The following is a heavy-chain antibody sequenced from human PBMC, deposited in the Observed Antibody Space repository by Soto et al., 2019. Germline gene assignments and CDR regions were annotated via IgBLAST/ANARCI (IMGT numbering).Heavy chain of an antibody. D-gene: IGHD6-19*01. CDR2: FDPEDGET. CDR1: GYTLTELS. CDR3: ATDYSSRFLAVAGTSNWFEP. Sequence: ASVKISCKVSGYTLTELSMHWVRQAPGKGLEWMGGFDPEDGETIYAQKFQGRVTMTEDTSTDAAYMELSSLRSEDTAVYYCATDYSSRFLAVAGTSNWFEPWGKGTLVTVSS. V-gene: IGHV1-24*01. J-gene: IGHJ5*02.